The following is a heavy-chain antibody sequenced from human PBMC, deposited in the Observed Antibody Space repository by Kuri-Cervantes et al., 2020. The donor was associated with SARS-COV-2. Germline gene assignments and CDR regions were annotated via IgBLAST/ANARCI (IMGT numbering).Heavy chain of an antibody. V-gene: IGHV1-69*13. CDR2: IIPIFGTA. CDR3: ARYTRYSSSWYGAYYYYYGMDV. D-gene: IGHD6-13*01. J-gene: IGHJ6*02. CDR1: GCTFSSYA. Sequence: SVKVSCKASGCTFSSYAISWVRQAPGQGLEWMGGIIPIFGTANYAQKFQGRVTITADESTSTAYMELSSLRSEDTAVYYCARYTRYSSSWYGAYYYYYGMDVWGQGTTVTVSS.